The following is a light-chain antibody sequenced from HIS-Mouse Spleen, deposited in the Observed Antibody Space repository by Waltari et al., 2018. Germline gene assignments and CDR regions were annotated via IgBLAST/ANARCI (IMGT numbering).Light chain of an antibody. CDR1: SSDVGGYNY. CDR2: EVS. V-gene: IGLV2-14*01. Sequence: QSALTQPASVSGSPGQSITIPCPGTSSDVGGYNYVSGYQQHPGKAPKLMIYEVSNRPSGVSNRFSGSKSGNTASLTISGLQAEDEADYYCSSYTSSSTWVFGGGTKLTVL. CDR3: SSYTSSSTWV. J-gene: IGLJ3*02.